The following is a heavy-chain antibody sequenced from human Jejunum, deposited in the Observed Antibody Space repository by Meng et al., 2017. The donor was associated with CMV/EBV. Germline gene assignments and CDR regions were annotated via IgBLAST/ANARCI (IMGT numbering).Heavy chain of an antibody. J-gene: IGHJ6*02. Sequence: GFPFGSSTMSWVRQAPGKGLEWVSIIYSGGTAYYADSVKGRFTISRDNSKNALSLQMGSLRAEDTAVYYCARQTVVAGSYYGMDVWGQGTTVTVSS. D-gene: IGHD2-2*01. V-gene: IGHV3-66*02. CDR2: IYSGGTA. CDR1: GFPFGSST. CDR3: ARQTVVAGSYYGMDV.